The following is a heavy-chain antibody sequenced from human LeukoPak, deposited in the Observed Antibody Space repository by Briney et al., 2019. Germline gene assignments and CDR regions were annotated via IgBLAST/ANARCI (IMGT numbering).Heavy chain of an antibody. CDR2: ISGSGGST. J-gene: IGHJ4*02. CDR1: GITLSNYG. V-gene: IGHV3-23*01. Sequence: GGSLRLSCAVSGITLSNYGMSWVRQAPGKGLEWVAGISGSGGSTYYADSVKGRFTISRDNPKNTLYLQMNSLRAEDTAVYFCAKRGVVIRVILVGFHREAYYFDSWGQGALVTVSS. CDR3: AKRGVVIRVILVGFHREAYYFDS. D-gene: IGHD3-10*01.